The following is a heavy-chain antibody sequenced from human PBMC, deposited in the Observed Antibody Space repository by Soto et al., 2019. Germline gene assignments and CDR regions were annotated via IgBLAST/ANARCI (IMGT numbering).Heavy chain of an antibody. V-gene: IGHV3-72*01. CDR2: TKHKAASYTT. Sequence: GGSLRLSCAASGFTLVDHFIEFFRQAPGKGLEWAGRTKHKAASYTTDYAASVNGRFTISRDDSKNSLYLQMNSLKTEDTAMYYCVTLQFSRWFYWGLGTLVTVSS. CDR3: VTLQFSRWFY. CDR1: GFTLVDHF. D-gene: IGHD4-4*01. J-gene: IGHJ4*02.